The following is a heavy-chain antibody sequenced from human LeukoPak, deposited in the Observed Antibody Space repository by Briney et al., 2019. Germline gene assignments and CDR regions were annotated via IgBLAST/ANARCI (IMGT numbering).Heavy chain of an antibody. V-gene: IGHV4-39*01. J-gene: IGHJ4*02. CDR1: GGSIISSNYY. CDR3: ARRRSSGPPVN. Sequence: PSETLSLTCTVSGGSIISSNYYWGWIRQPPGKGLEWIGSIYYSGSTYYNPSLKSRVTISVDTSKNQFSLKLSSVTAADTAVYFCARRRSSGPPVNWGQGTLVTVSS. D-gene: IGHD6-19*01. CDR2: IYYSGST.